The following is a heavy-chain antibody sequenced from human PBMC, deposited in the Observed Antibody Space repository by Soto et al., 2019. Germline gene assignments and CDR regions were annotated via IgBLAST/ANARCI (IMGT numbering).Heavy chain of an antibody. CDR2: ISSGGNT. CDR1: GFSFSRNA. Sequence: QLLESGGGLVQPGGSLRLSCAASGFSFSRNAMSWVRQAPGKGLEWVSSISSGGNTYYADSVKGRFTISRDNSKNTQSLQMTSLGAEDTAVYYCVKLGYCTGGTCYLDYYYGVDVWGQGTTVTVS. CDR3: VKLGYCTGGTCYLDYYYGVDV. J-gene: IGHJ6*02. D-gene: IGHD2-15*01. V-gene: IGHV3-23*01.